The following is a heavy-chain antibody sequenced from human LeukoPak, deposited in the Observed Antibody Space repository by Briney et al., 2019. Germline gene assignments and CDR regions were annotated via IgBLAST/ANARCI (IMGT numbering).Heavy chain of an antibody. CDR3: ARVLWFGGKFDY. CDR1: GYSISSGYY. D-gene: IGHD3-10*01. CDR2: IYHSGST. J-gene: IGHJ4*02. V-gene: IGHV4-38-2*01. Sequence: SETLSLTCAVSGYSISSGYYWGWIRQPPGKGLEWIGSIYHSGSTYYNPSLKSRVTISVDTSKNQFSLKLSSLTAADTAVYYCARVLWFGGKFDYWGQGTLVTVSS.